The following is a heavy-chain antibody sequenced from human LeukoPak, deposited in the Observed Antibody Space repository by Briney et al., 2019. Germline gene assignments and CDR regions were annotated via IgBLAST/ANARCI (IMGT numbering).Heavy chain of an antibody. Sequence: GGSLRLSCAASGFTLSSYSMNWVRQAPGKGLEWVSSITSSSSYIYYVDSVKGRFTISRDNAKNSLYLQMSSLRAEDTAVYYCARGGSGWYHWFDSWGQGTLVTVSS. CDR2: ITSSSSYI. V-gene: IGHV3-21*01. CDR3: ARGGSGWYHWFDS. J-gene: IGHJ5*01. D-gene: IGHD6-19*01. CDR1: GFTLSSYS.